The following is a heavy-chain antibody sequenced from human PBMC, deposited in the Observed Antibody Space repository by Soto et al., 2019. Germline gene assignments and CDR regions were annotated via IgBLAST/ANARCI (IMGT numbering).Heavy chain of an antibody. CDR3: ATGGDIVVVITPPSFDY. D-gene: IGHD3-22*01. J-gene: IGHJ4*02. Sequence: ASVKVSCKVSGYTLTELSMHWVRQAPGKGLEWMGGFDPEDGETIYAQKFQGRATMTEDTSTDTAYMELSSLRSEDTAVYYCATGGDIVVVITPPSFDYWGQGTLVTVSS. CDR1: GYTLTELS. CDR2: FDPEDGET. V-gene: IGHV1-24*01.